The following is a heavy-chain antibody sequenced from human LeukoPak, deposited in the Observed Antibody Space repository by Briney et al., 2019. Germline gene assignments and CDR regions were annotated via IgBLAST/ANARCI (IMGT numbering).Heavy chain of an antibody. CDR2: IYSSGNT. J-gene: IGHJ3*02. Sequence: SETLSLTCTASGVSFNTYYWTWLRQPAGKGLEWIGRIYSSGNTNYNPSLESRVTMSIDTSKNQFSLRLNSVTAADTAVYYCARERGSLRGDAFDIWGQGTVVTVSS. D-gene: IGHD1-26*01. CDR1: GVSFNTYY. CDR3: ARERGSLRGDAFDI. V-gene: IGHV4-4*07.